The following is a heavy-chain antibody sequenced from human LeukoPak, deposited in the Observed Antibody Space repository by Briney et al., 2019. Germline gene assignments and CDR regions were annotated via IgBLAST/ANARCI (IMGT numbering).Heavy chain of an antibody. CDR1: GYTFTGYY. D-gene: IGHD3-10*01. CDR2: INPNSGGT. CDR3: ARCITMVRGVIKCYFDY. J-gene: IGHJ4*02. Sequence: ASVKVSCKASGYTFTGYYMHWVRQAPGQGLEWMGWINPNSGGTNYAQKFQGRVTMTRDTSISTAYMELSRLRSDDTAVYYCARCITMVRGVIKCYFDYWGQGTLVTVSS. V-gene: IGHV1-2*02.